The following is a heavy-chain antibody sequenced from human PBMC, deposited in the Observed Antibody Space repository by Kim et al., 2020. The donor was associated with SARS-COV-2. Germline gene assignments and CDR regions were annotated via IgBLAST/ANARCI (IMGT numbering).Heavy chain of an antibody. J-gene: IGHJ4*02. CDR3: VRKYYGDLDI. D-gene: IGHD4-17*01. Sequence: STNCANAVMGRFTISKDNSSNTRYLQRNSLRADDTAVYYCVRKYYGDLDIWGQGTLVTVSS. V-gene: IGHV3-23*01. CDR2: ST.